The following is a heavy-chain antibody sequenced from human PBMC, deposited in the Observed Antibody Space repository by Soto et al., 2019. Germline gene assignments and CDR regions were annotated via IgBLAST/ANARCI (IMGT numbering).Heavy chain of an antibody. CDR2: ISGSDGKT. Sequence: GGSLRFSCAAPGFSFGSYALSWVRQAPGKGLEWVSTISGSDGKTFYADSAKGRFSISRDTSQNTLYLQMNSLRADDTAIYYCARWSYLGYWGQGTRVTVSS. D-gene: IGHD3-10*01. V-gene: IGHV3-23*01. CDR3: ARWSYLGY. J-gene: IGHJ4*02. CDR1: GFSFGSYA.